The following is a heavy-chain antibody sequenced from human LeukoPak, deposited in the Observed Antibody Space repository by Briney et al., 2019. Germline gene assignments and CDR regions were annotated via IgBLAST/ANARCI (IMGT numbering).Heavy chain of an antibody. CDR2: IKTKPFGGTS. V-gene: IGHV3-49*02. CDR3: TRHQSPYLDAFDV. Sequence: GASLRLSCGASGFSFSKYAMSWVRQAPGRGLEWITFIKTKPFGGTSEYAASVKGRFTFSRDDSKNIAYLQMNRLNTEDTAVYYCTRHQSPYLDAFDVWGQGTMVTVAS. CDR1: GFSFSKYA. J-gene: IGHJ3*01. D-gene: IGHD2-2*01.